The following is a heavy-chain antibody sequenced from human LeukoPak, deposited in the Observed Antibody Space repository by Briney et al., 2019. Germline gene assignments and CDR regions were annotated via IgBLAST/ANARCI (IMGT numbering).Heavy chain of an antibody. Sequence: GGSLRLSCAASGFTVSSNYMSWVRQAPGKGLEWVSVIYSGGSTYYADSVKGRFTISRDNSKNTQYLQMNSLRAEDTAVYYCARVFGGAGYGYFDYWGQGTLVTVSS. J-gene: IGHJ4*02. CDR1: GFTVSSNY. D-gene: IGHD3-9*01. CDR2: IYSGGST. CDR3: ARVFGGAGYGYFDY. V-gene: IGHV3-66*01.